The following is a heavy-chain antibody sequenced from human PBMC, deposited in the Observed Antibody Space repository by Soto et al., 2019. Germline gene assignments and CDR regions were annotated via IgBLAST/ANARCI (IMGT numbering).Heavy chain of an antibody. CDR2: ISSSSSYI. J-gene: IGHJ6*02. CDR3: ARDQCAVRGVTPYYYYYYGMDV. CDR1: GFTFSSYS. D-gene: IGHD3-10*01. V-gene: IGHV3-21*01. Sequence: EVQLVESGGGLVKPGGSLRLSCAASGFTFSSYSMNWVRQAPGKGLEWVSSISSSSSYIYYADSVKGRFTISRDNAKNSLYLQMNSLRAEDTAVYYCARDQCAVRGVTPYYYYYYGMDVWGQGTTVTVSS.